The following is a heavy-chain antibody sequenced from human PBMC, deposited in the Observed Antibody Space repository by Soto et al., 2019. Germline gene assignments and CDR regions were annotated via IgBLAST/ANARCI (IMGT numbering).Heavy chain of an antibody. CDR3: AKAGYCTSTSCGGVDY. J-gene: IGHJ4*02. Sequence: GGSLRLSCAASGFTFSSYAMSWVRQAPGKGLEWVSAISGSGGSTYYADSVKGRFTISRDSSKNTLYLQMHSLRADDTALYYCAKAGYCTSTSCGGVDYWGQGTLVTVS. CDR1: GFTFSSYA. CDR2: ISGSGGST. D-gene: IGHD2-2*01. V-gene: IGHV3-23*01.